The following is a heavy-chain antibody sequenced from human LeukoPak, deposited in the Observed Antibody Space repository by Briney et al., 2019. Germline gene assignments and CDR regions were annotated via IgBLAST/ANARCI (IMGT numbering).Heavy chain of an antibody. CDR3: ARHGGYYGSGSPIDY. J-gene: IGHJ4*02. CDR2: IYPGDSDT. Sequence: GESLRISCKGSGYSFTSYWIGWVRHMPGKGLEWMGIIYPGDSDTKYSPSFQGQVTISADKSISTAYLQWSSLKASDTAMYYCARHGGYYGSGSPIDYWGQGTLVTVSS. CDR1: GYSFTSYW. V-gene: IGHV5-51*01. D-gene: IGHD3-10*01.